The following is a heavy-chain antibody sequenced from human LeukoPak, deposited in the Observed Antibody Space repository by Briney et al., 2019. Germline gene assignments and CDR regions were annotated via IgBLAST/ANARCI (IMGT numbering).Heavy chain of an antibody. V-gene: IGHV3-48*02. J-gene: IGHJ4*02. CDR1: GFTFSKYG. CDR3: ARDWARYFDY. Sequence: GGSLRLSCADSGFTFSKYGMNWVRQASGKGLEWISYISSSSGVIYYADSVKGRFTISRDNAKNSLYLQMNGLRDEDTAVYYCARDWARYFDYWGQGTLVTVSS. CDR2: ISSSSGVI. D-gene: IGHD6-6*01.